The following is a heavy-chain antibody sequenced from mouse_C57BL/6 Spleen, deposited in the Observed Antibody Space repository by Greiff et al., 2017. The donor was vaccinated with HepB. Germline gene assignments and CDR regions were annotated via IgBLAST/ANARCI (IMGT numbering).Heavy chain of an antibody. J-gene: IGHJ4*01. D-gene: IGHD1-1*02. CDR3: AREGAHYGSYYYAMDY. CDR1: GYTFTSYT. Sequence: QVQLQQSGAELARPGASVKMSCKASGYTFTSYTMHWVKQRPGQGLEWIGYINPSSGYTKYNQKFKDKATLTADKSSSTAYMQLSSLTSEDSAVYYCAREGAHYGSYYYAMDYWGQGTSVTVSS. V-gene: IGHV1-4*01. CDR2: INPSSGYT.